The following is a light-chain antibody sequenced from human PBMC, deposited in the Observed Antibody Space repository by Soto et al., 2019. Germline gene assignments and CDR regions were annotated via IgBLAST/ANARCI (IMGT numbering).Light chain of an antibody. Sequence: QSVLTQPPSVSGAPGQRVTISCTGSSANIGAAYNVDWYQQHPGKAPKLMIYEVSKRPSGVPDRFSGSKSGNTASLTVSGLQAEDEADYYCSSYAGSNNYVFGTGTKVTVL. V-gene: IGLV2-8*01. CDR2: EVS. CDR1: SANIGAAYN. CDR3: SSYAGSNNYV. J-gene: IGLJ1*01.